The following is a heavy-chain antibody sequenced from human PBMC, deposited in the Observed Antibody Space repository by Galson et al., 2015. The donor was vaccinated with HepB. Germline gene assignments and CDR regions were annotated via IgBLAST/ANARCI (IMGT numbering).Heavy chain of an antibody. CDR1: GGTFSSYA. Sequence: SVKVSCKASGGTFSSYAISWVRQAPGQGLEWMGGIIPIFGTANYAQKFQGRVTITADESTSTAYMELSSLRSEDTAVYYCARVVYSYGPSGQTNLFDPWGQGTLVTVSS. CDR3: ARVVYSYGPSGQTNLFDP. D-gene: IGHD5-18*01. J-gene: IGHJ5*02. CDR2: IIPIFGTA. V-gene: IGHV1-69*13.